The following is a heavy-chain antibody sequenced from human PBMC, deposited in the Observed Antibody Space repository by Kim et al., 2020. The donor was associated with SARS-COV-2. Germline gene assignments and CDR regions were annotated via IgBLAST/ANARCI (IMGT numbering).Heavy chain of an antibody. D-gene: IGHD2-21*02. Sequence: ASVKVSCKASGYTFTSYYMHWVRQAPGQGLEWMGIINPSGGSTSYAQKFQGRVTMTRDTSTSTVYMELSSLRSEDTAVYYCARDEEGTNCGGDCYNFDYWGQGTLVTVSS. CDR3: ARDEEGTNCGGDCYNFDY. J-gene: IGHJ4*02. V-gene: IGHV1-46*01. CDR2: INPSGGST. CDR1: GYTFTSYY.